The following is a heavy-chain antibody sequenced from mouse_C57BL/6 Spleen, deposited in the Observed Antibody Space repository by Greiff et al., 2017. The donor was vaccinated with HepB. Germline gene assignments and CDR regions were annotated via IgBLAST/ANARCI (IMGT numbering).Heavy chain of an antibody. CDR1: GYAFSSSW. CDR3: ATWGAETRYFDV. Sequence: VQLQESGPELVKPGASVKISCKASGYAFSSSWMNWVKQRPGKGLEWIGRIYPGDGDTNYNGKFKGKATLTADKSSSTAYMQLSSLTSEDSAVYFCATWGAETRYFDVWGTGTTVTVSS. J-gene: IGHJ1*03. CDR2: IYPGDGDT. V-gene: IGHV1-82*01.